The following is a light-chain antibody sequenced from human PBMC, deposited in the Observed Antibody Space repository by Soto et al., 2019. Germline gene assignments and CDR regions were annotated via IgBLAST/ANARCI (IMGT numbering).Light chain of an antibody. J-gene: IGLJ2*01. Sequence: QSALTQPASVSGSPGQSITISCTGTSSDVGSYNLVSWYQQYPGKAPKLMIYEGSKRPSGVSNRFSGSKSGNTASLTISGLQSEDEADYYCCSYAGETTLVFGGGTKLNVL. CDR3: CSYAGETTLV. CDR1: SSDVGSYNL. V-gene: IGLV2-23*01. CDR2: EGS.